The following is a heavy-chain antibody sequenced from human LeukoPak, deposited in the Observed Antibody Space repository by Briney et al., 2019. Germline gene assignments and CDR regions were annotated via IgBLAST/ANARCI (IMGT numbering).Heavy chain of an antibody. D-gene: IGHD3-3*01. Sequence: TLSLTCTVSGGSISSGGYYWSWIRQHPGKGLEWIGYIYYSGSTYYNPSLKSRVTISVDTSKNQFSLKLSSVTAADTAVYYCARGAVSGYYTGVGWFDPWGQGTLVTVSS. CDR3: ARGAVSGYYTGVGWFDP. CDR1: GGSISSGGYY. CDR2: IYYSGST. V-gene: IGHV4-31*03. J-gene: IGHJ5*02.